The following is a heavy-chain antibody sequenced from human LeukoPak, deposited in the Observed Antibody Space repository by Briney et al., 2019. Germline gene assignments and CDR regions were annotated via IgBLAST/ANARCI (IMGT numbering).Heavy chain of an antibody. CDR1: GGSISSYY. J-gene: IGHJ3*02. D-gene: IGHD6-19*01. CDR3: ARSGPQWLVLHRFPDAFDI. CDR2: IYTSGST. V-gene: IGHV4-4*07. Sequence: NPSETLSLTCTVSGGSISSYYWSWIRQPAGKGLEWIGRIYTSGSTNYNPSLKSRVTMSVDTSKNQFSLKLSSVTAADTAVYYCARSGPQWLVLHRFPDAFDIWGQGTMVTVSS.